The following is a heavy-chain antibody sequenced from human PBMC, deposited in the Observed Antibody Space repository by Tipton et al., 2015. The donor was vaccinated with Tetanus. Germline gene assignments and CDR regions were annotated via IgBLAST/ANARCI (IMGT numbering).Heavy chain of an antibody. CDR2: INTSGSS. D-gene: IGHD1-1*01. V-gene: IGHV4-4*07. CDR3: ARASHFQWERVRLDH. CDR1: GGSISSYY. Sequence: PGLVKPSETLSLICTVSGGSISSYYWSWIRQSAAMGLEWIGRINTSGSSDYNPSLKGRVTMSIDTSGNRFSLDLTSVTAADTAIYYCARASHFQWERVRLDHWGQGLRVTVSS. J-gene: IGHJ4*02.